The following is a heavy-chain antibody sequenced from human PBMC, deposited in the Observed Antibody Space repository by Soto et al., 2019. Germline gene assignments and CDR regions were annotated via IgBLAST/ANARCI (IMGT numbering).Heavy chain of an antibody. D-gene: IGHD3-22*01. Sequence: GASVKVSCKASGYTFTSYGISWVRQAPGQGLEWMGWISAYNGNTNYAQKLQGRVTMTTDTSTSTAYMELRSLRSDDTAVYYCARALKSGYYDSSGEGYYYYGMDVWGQGTTVTVSS. CDR1: GYTFTSYG. V-gene: IGHV1-18*04. CDR2: ISAYNGNT. J-gene: IGHJ6*02. CDR3: ARALKSGYYDSSGEGYYYYGMDV.